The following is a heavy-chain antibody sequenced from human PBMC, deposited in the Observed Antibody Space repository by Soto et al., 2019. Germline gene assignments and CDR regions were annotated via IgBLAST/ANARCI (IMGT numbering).Heavy chain of an antibody. Sequence: GGSLRLSCAASGFTFSSYAMHWVRQAPGKGLEWVSYISSSSSTIYYADSVKGRFTISRDNAKNSLYLQMNSLRDEDTAVYYCARDRAVDTAMVTSDYWGQGTLVTVSS. CDR2: ISSSSSTI. CDR1: GFTFSSYA. D-gene: IGHD5-18*01. J-gene: IGHJ4*02. V-gene: IGHV3-48*02. CDR3: ARDRAVDTAMVTSDY.